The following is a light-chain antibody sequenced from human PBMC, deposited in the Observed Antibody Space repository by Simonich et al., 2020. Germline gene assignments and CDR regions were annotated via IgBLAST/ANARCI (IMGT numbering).Light chain of an antibody. J-gene: IGKJ3*01. CDR3: MQALQTPQFT. Sequence: DIVMTQSPLSLPVTPGAPASISCRSSQSVLHSNGYNYLVWYLQKPGHSPQLLVYIGSNRASWVPDRFSGSGSGTDFTLKISRVEAEDVGVYYCMQALQTPQFTFGPGTKVDIK. CDR2: IGS. V-gene: IGKV2-28*01. CDR1: QSVLHSNGYNY.